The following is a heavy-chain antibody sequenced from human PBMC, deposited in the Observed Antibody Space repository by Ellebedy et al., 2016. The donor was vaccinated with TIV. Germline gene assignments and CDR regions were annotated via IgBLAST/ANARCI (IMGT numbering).Heavy chain of an antibody. D-gene: IGHD3-22*01. J-gene: IGHJ4*02. Sequence: PGGSLRLSCAASGFTFSSYAMSWVRQAPGKGLEWVSTISNTGSRTYYADSVEGRFIISRDNSKKTLYLQMNGLRAEDTAIYYCAKGRGGGSDSSAPRYYFDYWGLGTLVTVSS. CDR3: AKGRGGGSDSSAPRYYFDY. V-gene: IGHV3-23*01. CDR2: ISNTGSRT. CDR1: GFTFSSYA.